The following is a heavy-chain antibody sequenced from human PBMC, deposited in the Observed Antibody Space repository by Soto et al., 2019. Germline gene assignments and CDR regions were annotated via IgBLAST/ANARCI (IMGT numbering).Heavy chain of an antibody. D-gene: IGHD4-17*01. CDR3: ARDRQYGDYGYSFDF. CDR1: GYTFTAYY. CDR2: VNPSSGDT. V-gene: IGHV1-2*02. Sequence: ASVKVSCKTSGYTFTAYYMHWVRQAPGQGLKWMGWVNPSSGDTDYAQDFQGRVTLTRDTSVNTVYMELSGLNSDDTALYYCARDRQYGDYGYSFDFWGQGTLVTISS. J-gene: IGHJ4*02.